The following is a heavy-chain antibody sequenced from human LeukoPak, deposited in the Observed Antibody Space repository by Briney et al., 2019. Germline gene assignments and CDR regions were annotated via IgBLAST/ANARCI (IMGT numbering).Heavy chain of an antibody. CDR1: GFTFSSYG. D-gene: IGHD3-10*01. Sequence: PGGSLRLSCAASGFTFSSYGMSWVRQAPGKGPEWVSGISGSGGTTYYADSVKGRFTISRDNSKNTLYLQMNSLRADDTALYHCAKGKVSGSGGAFDYWGQGTLVTVSS. CDR3: AKGKVSGSGGAFDY. CDR2: ISGSGGTT. J-gene: IGHJ4*02. V-gene: IGHV3-23*01.